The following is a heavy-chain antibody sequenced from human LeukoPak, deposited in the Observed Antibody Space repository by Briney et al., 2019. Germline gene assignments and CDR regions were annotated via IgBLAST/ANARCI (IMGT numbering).Heavy chain of an antibody. CDR2: ISWDGGST. J-gene: IGHJ6*04. D-gene: IGHD3-10*01. CDR3: AKVAMVRGVITRYYYYGMDV. V-gene: IGHV3-43D*04. Sequence: GGSLRLSCAASGFTFDDYAMHWVRQAPGKSLEWVSLISWDGGSTYYADSVKGRFTISRDNSKNSLYLQMNSLRAEDTALYYCAKVAMVRGVITRYYYYGMDVWGKGTTVTVSS. CDR1: GFTFDDYA.